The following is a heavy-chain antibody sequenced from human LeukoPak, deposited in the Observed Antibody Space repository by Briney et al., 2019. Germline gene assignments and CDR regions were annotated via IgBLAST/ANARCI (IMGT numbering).Heavy chain of an antibody. CDR3: ARRAFALDY. CDR1: GFTFSSYE. CDR2: ISSSGTTI. J-gene: IGHJ4*02. Sequence: GGSLRLSCAASGFTFSSYEMNWVRQAPGKGLEWVSYISSSGTTIYYADSVKGRFTISRDNAKNSLYLQMSGLRAEDTAVYYCARRAFALDYWGQGTLVTVSS. D-gene: IGHD3-10*01. V-gene: IGHV3-48*03.